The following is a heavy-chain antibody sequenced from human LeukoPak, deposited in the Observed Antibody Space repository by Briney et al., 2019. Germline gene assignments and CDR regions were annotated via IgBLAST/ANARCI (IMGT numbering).Heavy chain of an antibody. V-gene: IGHV4-31*03. CDR2: IYHSGST. CDR3: ASVPSGSYGHFDS. D-gene: IGHD1-26*01. J-gene: IGHJ4*02. Sequence: PSETLSLTCTVSGGSISSGGHYWSWIRQHPGKGLEWIGNIYHSGSTDYKPSLKSRVTMSVDTPKNQVSLKLNSVTAADTAVYYCASVPSGSYGHFDSWGQGALVTVSS. CDR1: GGSISSGGHY.